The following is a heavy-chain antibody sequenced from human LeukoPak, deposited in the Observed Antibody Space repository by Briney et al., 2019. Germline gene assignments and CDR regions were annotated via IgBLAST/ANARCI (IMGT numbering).Heavy chain of an antibody. V-gene: IGHV4-39*01. CDR2: IYYSGST. Sequence: PSETLSFTCTVSGGSISGSSYFWGWIRQPPGKGLEWIGSIYYSGSTYYNPSLKSRVTISVDTSKNQFSLKLSSVTAADTAVYYCARVLRTMTTVTTVFDYWGQGTLVTVSS. CDR3: ARVLRTMTTVTTVFDY. J-gene: IGHJ4*02. D-gene: IGHD4-17*01. CDR1: GGSISGSSYF.